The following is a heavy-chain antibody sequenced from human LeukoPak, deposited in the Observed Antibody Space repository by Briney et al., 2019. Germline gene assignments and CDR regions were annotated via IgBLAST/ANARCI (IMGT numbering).Heavy chain of an antibody. Sequence: SETLSLTCTVSGGSISSSSYYWGWIRQPPGKGLEWIGNIYYSGSTYYNPSLKSRVTISVDTSKNQFSLKLSSVTAADTAVYYCARGIYYYDSSGYYFNREPYYMDVWGKGTTVTVSS. J-gene: IGHJ6*03. CDR3: ARGIYYYDSSGYYFNREPYYMDV. CDR1: GGSISSSSYY. CDR2: IYYSGST. V-gene: IGHV4-39*07. D-gene: IGHD3-22*01.